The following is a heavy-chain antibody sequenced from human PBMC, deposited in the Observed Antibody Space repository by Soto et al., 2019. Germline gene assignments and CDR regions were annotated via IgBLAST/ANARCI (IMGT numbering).Heavy chain of an antibody. CDR3: ARDQGGYDYDVQNWFDP. D-gene: IGHD4-17*01. J-gene: IGHJ5*02. V-gene: IGHV4-59*01. Sequence: SETLSLTCTVSGGSISSYYWSWIRQPPGKGLEWIGYIYYSGSTNYNPSLKSRVTISVDTSKNQFSLKLSSVTAADTAVYYCARDQGGYDYDVQNWFDPWGQGTLVTVSS. CDR2: IYYSGST. CDR1: GGSISSYY.